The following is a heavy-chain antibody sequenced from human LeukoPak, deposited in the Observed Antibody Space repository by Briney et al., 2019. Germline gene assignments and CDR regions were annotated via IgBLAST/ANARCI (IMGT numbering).Heavy chain of an antibody. Sequence: GGSQRLSCAASGFTFSTYAMSCVRQAQGKGLEWVSGISGSADNTYYADSVKGRFTISRDNSKNTLYLQMNSLRAEDTAVYYCAKRGRDYYDTSDYYSSLGLDYYYYMDVWGKGTTVTVSS. CDR3: AKRGRDYYDTSDYYSSLGLDYYYYMDV. J-gene: IGHJ6*03. CDR1: GFTFSTYA. D-gene: IGHD3-22*01. V-gene: IGHV3-23*01. CDR2: ISGSADNT.